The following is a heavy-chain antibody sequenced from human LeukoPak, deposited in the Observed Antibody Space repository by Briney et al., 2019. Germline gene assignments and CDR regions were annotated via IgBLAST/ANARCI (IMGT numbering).Heavy chain of an antibody. Sequence: SETLSLTCTVAGGYITTYYWTWLRQTPGKGLEWIGYIYYGGNTNYNPSLNSRVTISVDTSKSQISLNLSSVTAADTATYYCARATFYFYMDVWGKGTTVIVSS. CDR3: ARATFYFYMDV. CDR1: GGYITTYY. J-gene: IGHJ6*03. CDR2: IYYGGNT. V-gene: IGHV4-59*01.